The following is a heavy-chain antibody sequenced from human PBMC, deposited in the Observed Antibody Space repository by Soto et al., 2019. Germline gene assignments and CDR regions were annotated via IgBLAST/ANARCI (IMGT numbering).Heavy chain of an antibody. CDR1: GLTFSSYA. CDR2: ISGSGGST. Sequence: GGPKRLSCAASGLTFSSYAMSRVRKAQGKGLEWVSAISGSGGSTYYADSVKGRFTISRDNSKNTLYLQMNSLRAEDTAVYYCAKDRGVVVPAAISCGQGTLVTVSS. CDR3: AKDRGVVVPAAIS. V-gene: IGHV3-23*01. J-gene: IGHJ5*02. D-gene: IGHD2-2*01.